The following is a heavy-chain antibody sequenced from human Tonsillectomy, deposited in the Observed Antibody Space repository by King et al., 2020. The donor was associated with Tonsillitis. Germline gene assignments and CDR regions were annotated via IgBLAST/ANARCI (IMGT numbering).Heavy chain of an antibody. CDR2: IYYSGST. Sequence: VQLQESGPGLVKPSETLSLTCTVSGGSISSYYWSWIRQPPGKGLEWIGYIYYSGSTNYNPSLKSRVTISVDTSKNQFSLKLSSVTAADTAVYYCARVRQTEWLGPYNWFDPWGQGTLVTVSS. CDR3: ARVRQTEWLGPYNWFDP. J-gene: IGHJ5*02. CDR1: GGSISSYY. D-gene: IGHD6-19*01. V-gene: IGHV4-59*01.